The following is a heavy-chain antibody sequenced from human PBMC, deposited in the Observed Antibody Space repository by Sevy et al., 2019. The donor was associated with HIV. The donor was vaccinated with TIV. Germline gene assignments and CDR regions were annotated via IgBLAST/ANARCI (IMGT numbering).Heavy chain of an antibody. CDR2: ISYDGSNK. D-gene: IGHD2-2*01. CDR3: AKDERDCSSTSCYAGSAGLFDY. V-gene: IGHV3-30*18. J-gene: IGHJ4*02. Sequence: GGSLRLSCAASGFTFSSYGMHWVRQAPGKGLEWVAVISYDGSNKYYADSVKGRFTTSRDNSKNTLYLPMNGLRAEDTAVYYCAKDERDCSSTSCYAGSAGLFDYWGQGTLVTVSS. CDR1: GFTFSSYG.